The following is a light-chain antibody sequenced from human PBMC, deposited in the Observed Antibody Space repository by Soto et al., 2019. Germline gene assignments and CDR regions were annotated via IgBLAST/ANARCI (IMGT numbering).Light chain of an antibody. Sequence: IHMTEAPSSLSSSVRVCFTITCRASKSISSYLNWYLQRPGQAPELLIRSASTLERGVPSRFSGSGSRTEFTLTIADLQPDDFATYYCQQSLTMPITFGHGTRLEIK. CDR1: KSISSY. CDR3: QQSLTMPIT. J-gene: IGKJ5*01. CDR2: SAS. V-gene: IGKV1-39*01.